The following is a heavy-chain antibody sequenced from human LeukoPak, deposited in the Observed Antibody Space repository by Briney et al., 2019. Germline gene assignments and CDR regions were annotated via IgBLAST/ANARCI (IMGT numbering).Heavy chain of an antibody. V-gene: IGHV3-23*01. J-gene: IGHJ4*02. CDR2: IGGGDT. CDR1: GFTLRTFA. Sequence: GGSLRLSCSTSGFTLRTFAMSWVRQAPGKGLEWVSSIGGGDTYYADSVKGRFIISRDDSRSTVDLQMSSLRAEDTAVYYCAKDGQSFNSMYDYFDSWGPGTLVTVSS. D-gene: IGHD2-8*01. CDR3: AKDGQSFNSMYDYFDS.